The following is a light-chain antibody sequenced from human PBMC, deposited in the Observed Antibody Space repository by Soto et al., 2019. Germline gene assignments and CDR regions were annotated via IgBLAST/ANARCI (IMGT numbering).Light chain of an antibody. J-gene: IGKJ5*01. CDR1: QSVSSRY. CDR2: DAS. Sequence: EILSTQSPGTLSLSPGERATLSCRASQSVSSRYLAWYQQRPGQAPRLLIYDASSRATGIPDRFSGSGSGTDFTLTITRLEHDDFAVYYCQQYGSSHLITFGQGTRVEIK. V-gene: IGKV3-20*01. CDR3: QQYGSSHLIT.